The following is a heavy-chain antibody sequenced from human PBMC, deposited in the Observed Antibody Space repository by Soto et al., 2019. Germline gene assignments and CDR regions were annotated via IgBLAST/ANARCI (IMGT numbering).Heavy chain of an antibody. CDR1: GGSISSYY. Sequence: SETLSLTCTVSGGSISSYYWSWIRQPPGKGLEWIGYIYYSGSTNYNPSLKSRVTISVDTSKNQFSLKLSSVTAADTAVYYCARGADCTNGVCPIDYWGQGTLVTVSS. D-gene: IGHD2-8*01. J-gene: IGHJ4*02. V-gene: IGHV4-59*01. CDR3: ARGADCTNGVCPIDY. CDR2: IYYSGST.